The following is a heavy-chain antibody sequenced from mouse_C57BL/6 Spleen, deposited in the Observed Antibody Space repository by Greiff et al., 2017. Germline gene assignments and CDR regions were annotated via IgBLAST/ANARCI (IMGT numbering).Heavy chain of an antibody. CDR2: ISDGGSYT. V-gene: IGHV5-4*01. CDR1: GFTFSSYA. CDR3: AREVYCNIDY. D-gene: IGHD2-10*02. J-gene: IGHJ2*02. Sequence: EVQVVESGGGLVKPGGSLKLSCAASGFTFSSYAMSWVRQTPEKRLEWVATISDGGSYTYYPDNVKGRFTISRDNAKNNLYLQMSHQKAEDTAMSQCAREVYCNIDYWGQGTSLTVSS.